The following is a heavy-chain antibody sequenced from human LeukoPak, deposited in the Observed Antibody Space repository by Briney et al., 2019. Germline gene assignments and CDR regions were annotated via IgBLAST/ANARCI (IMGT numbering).Heavy chain of an antibody. CDR2: INPNSGGT. CDR3: TRPYYDIQDDAFDI. CDR1: GYTFTGYY. Sequence: ASVKVSCKASGYTFTGYYMHWVRQAPGQGLEWMGWINPNSGGTNYAQKFQGRVTITADESTSTAYMELSSLRSEDTAVYYCTRPYYDIQDDAFDIWGQGTMVTVSS. J-gene: IGHJ3*02. V-gene: IGHV1-2*02. D-gene: IGHD3-9*01.